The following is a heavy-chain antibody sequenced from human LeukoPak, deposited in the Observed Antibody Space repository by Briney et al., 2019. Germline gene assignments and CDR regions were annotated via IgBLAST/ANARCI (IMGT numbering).Heavy chain of an antibody. V-gene: IGHV3-23*01. CDR2: ISSNGNSA. CDR3: AKLWSRFYETGEYDS. J-gene: IGHJ4*02. CDR1: GFTFSDYA. Sequence: GGSLRLSCATSGFTFSDYAMHWVRQAPGRGLEWVSYISSNGNSAYYSDSVKGRFTISRDSSRSTLYLQTNSLRAEDTAIYYCAKLWSRFYETGEYDSWGQGILVTVSS. D-gene: IGHD7-27*01.